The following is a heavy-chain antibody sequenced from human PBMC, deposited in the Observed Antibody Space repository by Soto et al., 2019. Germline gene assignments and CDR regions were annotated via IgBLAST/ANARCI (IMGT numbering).Heavy chain of an antibody. V-gene: IGHV3-23*01. CDR1: VFTLSTVA. J-gene: IGHJ4*02. CDR2: ISDNGGNT. D-gene: IGHD1-1*01. Sequence: GGSLRLSXGASVFTLSTVAMTWVRQAPGKGLEWVSSISDNGGNTDYADSVRGRFTLSRDNSKNTLYLQMNHLKAEDTAVYYCAKLYWNPRYFDYWGQGARVTVSS. CDR3: AKLYWNPRYFDY.